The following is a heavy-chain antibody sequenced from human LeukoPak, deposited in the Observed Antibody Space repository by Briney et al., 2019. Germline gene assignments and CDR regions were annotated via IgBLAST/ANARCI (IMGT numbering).Heavy chain of an antibody. CDR1: GFTFSSYW. J-gene: IGHJ6*02. Sequence: GGSLRLSCAASGFTFSSYWMHWVRQAPGKRLVWVSRINSDGSSTTYADSVKGRFTISRDNAKNTLYLQMNSLRAEDTAVYFCARDYGRSRDYGMDVWGQGTTVTVSS. V-gene: IGHV3-74*01. CDR2: INSDGSST. CDR3: ARDYGRSRDYGMDV. D-gene: IGHD3-10*01.